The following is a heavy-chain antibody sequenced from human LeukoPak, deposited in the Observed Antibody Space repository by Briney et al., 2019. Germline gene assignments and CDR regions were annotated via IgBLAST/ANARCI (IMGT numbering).Heavy chain of an antibody. J-gene: IGHJ4*02. V-gene: IGHV4-39*01. CDR3: ARRGGYDSSGYYYGIDY. D-gene: IGHD3-22*01. Sequence: SETLSLTCTVSGGSISSSSSYYWGWIRQPPGKRLEWIGSIFYSGSTYYNMSLKSRVTISVDTSKNQFSLKLSSVTAADTAVYYCARRGGYDSSGYYYGIDYWGQGTLVTVSS. CDR2: IFYSGST. CDR1: GGSISSSSSYY.